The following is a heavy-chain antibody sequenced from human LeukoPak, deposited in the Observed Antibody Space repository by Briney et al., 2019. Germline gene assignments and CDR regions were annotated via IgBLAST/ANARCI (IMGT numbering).Heavy chain of an antibody. J-gene: IGHJ3*02. CDR2: INAGNGNT. CDR1: GYTFTSYA. CDR3: ATQGQILGAFLI. Sequence: ASVKVSCKASGYTFTSYAMHWVRQAPGQRLEWMGWINAGNGNTKYSQKLQSTVTITRDTSASTAYIELSSLRSEDRAVYYRATQGQILGAFLIWGQRTMVSVSS. V-gene: IGHV1-3*01.